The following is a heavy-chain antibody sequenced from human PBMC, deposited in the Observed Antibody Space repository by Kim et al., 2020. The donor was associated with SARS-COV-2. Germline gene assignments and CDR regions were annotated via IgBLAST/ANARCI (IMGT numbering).Heavy chain of an antibody. D-gene: IGHD3-10*01. CDR1: GDSVSSNSAA. CDR2: TYYRSKWYN. CDR3: ARDRVAYYYGSGSYERAFDI. V-gene: IGHV6-1*01. Sequence: SQTLSLTCAISGDSVSSNSAAWNWIRQSPSRGLEWLGRTYYRSKWYNDYAVSVKSRITINPDTSKNQFSLQLNSVTPEDTAVYYCARDRVAYYYGSGSYERAFDIWGQGTMVTVSS. J-gene: IGHJ3*02.